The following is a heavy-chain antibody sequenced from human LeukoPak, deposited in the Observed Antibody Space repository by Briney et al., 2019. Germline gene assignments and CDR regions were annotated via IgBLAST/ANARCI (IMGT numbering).Heavy chain of an antibody. CDR2: IYYTGST. CDR1: GDSINTGGYY. J-gene: IGHJ4*02. CDR3: ARDPTPGMYYFDY. Sequence: SHTLSLTCTVSGDSINTGGYYWNWIRQHPGRGLEWIGYIYYTGSTYYNPSLKSRPAISLDTSKNRFSLRLSSVTAADTAVYYCARDPTPGMYYFDYWGQGNLVTVSS. D-gene: IGHD4-11*01. V-gene: IGHV4-31*03.